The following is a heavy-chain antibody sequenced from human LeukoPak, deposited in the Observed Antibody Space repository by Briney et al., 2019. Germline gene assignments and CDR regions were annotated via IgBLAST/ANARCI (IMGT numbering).Heavy chain of an antibody. CDR2: IKQDGSEK. J-gene: IGHJ4*02. CDR1: RFTFSSYW. Sequence: PGGSLRLSCAASRFTFSSYWMSWVRQAPGKGLEWVANIKQDGSEKYYVDSVKGRFTISRDNAKNSLYLQMNSLRAEDTAVYYCARRDGYNSYYFDYWGQGTLVTVSS. V-gene: IGHV3-7*01. CDR3: ARRDGYNSYYFDY. D-gene: IGHD5-24*01.